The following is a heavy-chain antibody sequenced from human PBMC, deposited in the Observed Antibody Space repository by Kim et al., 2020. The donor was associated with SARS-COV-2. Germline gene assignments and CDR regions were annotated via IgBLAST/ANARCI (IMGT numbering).Heavy chain of an antibody. V-gene: IGHV3-23*01. CDR3: AKDSSLTSFGVPPPGGYYGMDV. J-gene: IGHJ6*02. CDR2: ISGSGGST. Sequence: GGSLRLSCAASGFTFSSYAMSWVRQAPGKGLEWVSAISGSGGSTYYADSVKGRFTISRDNSKNTLYLQMNSLRAEDTAVYYCAKDSSLTSFGVPPPGGYYGMDVWGQGTTVTVSS. CDR1: GFTFSSYA. D-gene: IGHD3-3*01.